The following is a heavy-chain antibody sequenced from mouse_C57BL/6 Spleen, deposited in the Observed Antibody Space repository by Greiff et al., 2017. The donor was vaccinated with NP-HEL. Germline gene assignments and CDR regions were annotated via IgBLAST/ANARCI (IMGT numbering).Heavy chain of an antibody. CDR1: GYAFSSYW. Sequence: VKLQQSGAELVKPGASVKISCKASGYAFSSYWMNWVKQRPGKGLEWIGQIYPGDGDTNYNGKFKGKATLTADKSSSTAYMQLSSLTSEDSAVYFCARSLYGNYAFDYWGQGTTLTVSS. CDR2: IYPGDGDT. D-gene: IGHD2-1*01. V-gene: IGHV1-80*01. J-gene: IGHJ2*01. CDR3: ARSLYGNYAFDY.